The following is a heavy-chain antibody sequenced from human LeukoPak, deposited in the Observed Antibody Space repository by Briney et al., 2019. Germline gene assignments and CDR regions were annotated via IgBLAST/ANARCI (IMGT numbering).Heavy chain of an antibody. CDR1: GFTFSNYW. V-gene: IGHV3-7*01. CDR3: ARWGSGYYNLDH. CDR2: IREDGSEK. J-gene: IGHJ4*02. D-gene: IGHD3-9*01. Sequence: GGSLRLSCAASGFTFSNYWMSWVRQAPGKGLEWVANIREDGSEKYYVDSVKGQFTISRDNAKNSLFLQMNSLRAEDTAVYYCARWGSGYYNLDHWGQGTLVTVSS.